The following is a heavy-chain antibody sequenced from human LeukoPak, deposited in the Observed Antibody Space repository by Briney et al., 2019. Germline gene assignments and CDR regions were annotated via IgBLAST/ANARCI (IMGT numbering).Heavy chain of an antibody. CDR1: GYTFTSYA. CDR3: ARSYCSSTSCYLYFQH. CDR2: INAGNGNT. V-gene: IGHV1-3*01. Sequence: ASVKVSCKASGYTFTSYAMHWVRQAPGQGLEWMGWINAGNGNTKYSQKFQGRVTITRGTSASTAYMELSSLRSEDTAVYYCARSYCSSTSCYLYFQHWGQGTLVTVSS. D-gene: IGHD2-2*01. J-gene: IGHJ1*01.